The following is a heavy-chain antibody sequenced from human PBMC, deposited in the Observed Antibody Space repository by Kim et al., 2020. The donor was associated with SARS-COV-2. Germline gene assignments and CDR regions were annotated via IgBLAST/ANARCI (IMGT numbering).Heavy chain of an antibody. J-gene: IGHJ4*02. Sequence: SETLSLTCAVYGGSFSGYYWSWIRQPTGKGLEWIGEINHSGSTNYNPSLKSRVTISVDTSKNQFSLKLSSVTAADTAVYYCARVLYGDRGGYYFDYWGQGTLVTVSS. D-gene: IGHD4-17*01. V-gene: IGHV4-34*01. CDR2: INHSGST. CDR1: GGSFSGYY. CDR3: ARVLYGDRGGYYFDY.